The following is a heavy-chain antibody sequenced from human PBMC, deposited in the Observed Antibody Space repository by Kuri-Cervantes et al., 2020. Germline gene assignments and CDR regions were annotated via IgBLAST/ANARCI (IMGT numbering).Heavy chain of an antibody. CDR1: GGSFSGYY. V-gene: IGHV4-34*01. J-gene: IGHJ3*02. D-gene: IGHD3-10*01. CDR2: INHSGST. Sequence: SETLSLTCAVYGGSFSGYYWSWIRQPPGKGLEWIGEINHSGSTNYNPSLKSRVTISVDTSKNQFSLKLSSVTAADTAVYYCARPTGSLDAFDIWGQGTMVTVSS. CDR3: ARPTGSLDAFDI.